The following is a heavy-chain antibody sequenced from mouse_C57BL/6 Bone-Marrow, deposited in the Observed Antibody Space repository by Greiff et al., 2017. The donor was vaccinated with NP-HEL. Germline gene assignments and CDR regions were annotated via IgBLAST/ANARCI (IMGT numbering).Heavy chain of an antibody. D-gene: IGHD1-1*01. CDR3: ARIHYGSRPPYFDY. CDR1: GYTFTDYN. V-gene: IGHV1-18*01. Sequence: EVKLQQSGPELVKPGASVKIPCKASGYTFTDYNMDWVKQSHGKSLEWIGDINPNNGGTIYNQKFKGKATLTVDKSSSTAYMELRSLTSEDTAVYYCARIHYGSRPPYFDYWGQGTTLTVSS. J-gene: IGHJ2*01. CDR2: INPNNGGT.